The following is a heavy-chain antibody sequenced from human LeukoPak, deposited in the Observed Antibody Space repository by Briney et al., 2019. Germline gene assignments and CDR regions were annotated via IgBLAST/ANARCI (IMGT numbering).Heavy chain of an antibody. CDR1: RGSISSSSHY. D-gene: IGHD6-13*01. J-gene: IGHJ4*02. CDR3: ARQRYSSSYYFGY. Sequence: SETLSLTCTVSRGSISSSSHYWGWIRQPPGKGLECIGSIYYSGSTYYNSSLKSRVTISVDTSKDQFSLNLSSVTAADTAVYYCARQRYSSSYYFGYWGQGTLAIVSS. V-gene: IGHV4-39*01. CDR2: IYYSGST.